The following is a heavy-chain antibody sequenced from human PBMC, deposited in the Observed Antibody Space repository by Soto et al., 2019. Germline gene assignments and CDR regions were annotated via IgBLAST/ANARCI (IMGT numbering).Heavy chain of an antibody. Sequence: QVQLVQSGAEVKKPGASVQVSCKASGYTFTNYGISWVRQAPGQGLEWMGWISGYNGNTNYAQKLQGRVTMTRGTPTSTAYMERRSLRSDDTAVDYWARFRVGHCSSPSCYRYHFYYWGQGTLVSVSS. CDR3: ARFRVGHCSSPSCYRYHFYY. CDR1: GYTFTNYG. J-gene: IGHJ4*02. D-gene: IGHD2-2*02. CDR2: ISGYNGNT. V-gene: IGHV1-18*01.